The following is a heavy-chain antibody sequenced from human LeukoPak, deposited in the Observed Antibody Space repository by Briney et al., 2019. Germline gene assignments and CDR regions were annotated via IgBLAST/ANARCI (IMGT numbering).Heavy chain of an antibody. V-gene: IGHV3-23*01. CDR3: ARASLNYDSSGYYSDLDY. CDR1: GFMFSSYA. D-gene: IGHD3-22*01. Sequence: GGSLRLSCVGSGFMFSSYAMSWVRQAPGKGLEWVSSISRSGGGSYYADSVKGRFTISRDNSKSTLYLQMNSLRAEDMAVYHCARASLNYDSSGYYSDLDYWGQGTLVTVSS. CDR2: ISRSGGGS. J-gene: IGHJ4*02.